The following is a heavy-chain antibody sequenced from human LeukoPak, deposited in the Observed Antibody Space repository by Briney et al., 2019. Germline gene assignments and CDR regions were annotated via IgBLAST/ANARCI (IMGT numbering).Heavy chain of an antibody. CDR2: ISGSGDST. J-gene: IGHJ5*02. CDR3: AKGVVAAGYTWFEH. D-gene: IGHD2-2*01. V-gene: IGHV3-23*01. Sequence: GGPLRHSCAASGFTFSSNAMSWVRQAPGKGLEWVSAISGSGDSTYYADSVKGRFTISRDNSQNTLYLQMNSLRAEDTAEYYCAKGVVAAGYTWFEHWGQGTLVTVSS. CDR1: GFTFSSNA.